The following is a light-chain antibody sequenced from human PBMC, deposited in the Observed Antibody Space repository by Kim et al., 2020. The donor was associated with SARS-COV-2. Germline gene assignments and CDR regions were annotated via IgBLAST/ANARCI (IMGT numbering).Light chain of an antibody. CDR2: WAS. Sequence: RANIHGKSSLSVLNKSNKKNYVAWYQQKPGQPPKLLIYWASTRESGVPDRLSGSGSGTDFSLTINNLQVEDVAVYYCQQYFSSPYTFGQGTKLEI. CDR3: QQYFSSPYT. CDR1: LSVLNKSNKKNY. J-gene: IGKJ2*01. V-gene: IGKV4-1*01.